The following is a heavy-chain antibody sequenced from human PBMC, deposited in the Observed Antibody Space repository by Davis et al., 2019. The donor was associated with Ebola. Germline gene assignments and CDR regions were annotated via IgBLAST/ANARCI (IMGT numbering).Heavy chain of an antibody. J-gene: IGHJ5*02. V-gene: IGHV3-7*01. CDR3: ARMRGKTWFDP. D-gene: IGHD3-10*01. CDR2: IKQDGSEK. Sequence: PGGSLRLSCAASGFTFSSYGMHWVRQAPGKGLEWVANIKQDGSEKYYVDSVKGRFTISRDNAKNSLYLQMNSLRAEDTALYYCARMRGKTWFDPWGQGTLVTVSS. CDR1: GFTFSSYG.